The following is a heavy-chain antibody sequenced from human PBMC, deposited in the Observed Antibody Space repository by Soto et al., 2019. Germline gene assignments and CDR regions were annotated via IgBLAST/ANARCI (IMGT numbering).Heavy chain of an antibody. CDR3: ARAGHCSGGSCYSSYFDY. CDR2: INSDGSST. J-gene: IGHJ4*02. D-gene: IGHD2-15*01. Sequence: EVQLVDSGGDLVQPGGSLRLSCAASGFTFSSYWMHWVRQAPGKGLVWVSRINSDGSSTSYADSVKGRFTISRDNVKNTLFLQMNSLRAEDTAVYYCARAGHCSGGSCYSSYFDYWGLGALVTVSS. V-gene: IGHV3-74*01. CDR1: GFTFSSYW.